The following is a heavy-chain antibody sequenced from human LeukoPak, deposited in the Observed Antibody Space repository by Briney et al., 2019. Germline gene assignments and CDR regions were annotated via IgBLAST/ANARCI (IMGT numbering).Heavy chain of an antibody. CDR2: IYTSGST. J-gene: IGHJ4*02. V-gene: IGHV4-4*07. CDR3: ACSRLYYYDSSGYPDQADY. Sequence: PSETLSLTCTESGGSLTRYYWSWVRQPAGKGLEWIGRIYTSGSTNYNPSLKSRVTMSVDTSKNQFSLKLSSVIPADTAVYYCACSRLYYYDSSGYPDQADYWGQGTLVTVSS. D-gene: IGHD3-22*01. CDR1: GGSLTRYY.